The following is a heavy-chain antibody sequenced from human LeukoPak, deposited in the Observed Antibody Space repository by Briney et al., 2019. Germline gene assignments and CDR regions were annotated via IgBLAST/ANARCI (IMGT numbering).Heavy chain of an antibody. D-gene: IGHD1-7*01. CDR2: INHSGST. CDR3: ARDWNYGGNAFDI. CDR1: GGSFSGYY. J-gene: IGHJ3*02. V-gene: IGHV4-34*01. Sequence: SETLSLTCAVYGGSFSGYYWSWIRQPPGKGLEWIGEINHSGSTSYNPSLKSRVTISVDTSKNQFSLKLSSVTAADTAVYYCARDWNYGGNAFDIWGQGTMVTVSS.